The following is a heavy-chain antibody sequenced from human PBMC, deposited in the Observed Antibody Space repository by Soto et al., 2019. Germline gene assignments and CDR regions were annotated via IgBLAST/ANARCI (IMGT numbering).Heavy chain of an antibody. CDR2: INHSGST. CDR3: ARERWLQLGYYYYYYGMDV. Sequence: QVQLQQWGAGLLKPSETLSLTCAVYGGSFSGYYWSWIRQPPGKGLEWIGEINHSGSTNYNPSLKSRVNISVDTSKNQFSLKLSSVTAADTAVYYCARERWLQLGYYYYYYGMDVWGQGTTVTVSS. D-gene: IGHD5-12*01. J-gene: IGHJ6*02. CDR1: GGSFSGYY. V-gene: IGHV4-34*01.